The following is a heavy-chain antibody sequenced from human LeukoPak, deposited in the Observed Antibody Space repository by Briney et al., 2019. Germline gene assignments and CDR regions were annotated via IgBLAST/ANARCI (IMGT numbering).Heavy chain of an antibody. D-gene: IGHD1-1*01. Sequence: GESLKISCKGSGYGFAVYWIGWVRQMPGKGLEWMGVIYPGDTDIRYSPSFQDHVTISADMSISTAYLQWSSLKASDTAMYYCARSNDYVFDSWGQGTLVTVSS. CDR1: GYGFAVYW. CDR2: IYPGDTDI. CDR3: ARSNDYVFDS. V-gene: IGHV5-51*01. J-gene: IGHJ4*02.